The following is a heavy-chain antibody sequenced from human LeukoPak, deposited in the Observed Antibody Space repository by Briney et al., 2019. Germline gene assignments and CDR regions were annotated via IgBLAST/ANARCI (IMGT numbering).Heavy chain of an antibody. V-gene: IGHV3-7*01. CDR3: ARLIGERTIYYY. Sequence: GGSLRLSCAASGFTFRTYWMSWVRQAPGKGLEWVASINQGGSETYYVESVKGRFTISRDNAMNSFFLQMNSLRAEDTAVYYCARLIGERTIYYYRGKGTLVTVSS. D-gene: IGHD1-7*01. CDR2: INQGGSET. J-gene: IGHJ4*02. CDR1: GFTFRTYW.